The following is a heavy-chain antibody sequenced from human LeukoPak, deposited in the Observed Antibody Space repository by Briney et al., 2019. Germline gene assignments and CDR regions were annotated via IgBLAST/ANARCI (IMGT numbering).Heavy chain of an antibody. CDR3: AREYGGSYFFDY. J-gene: IGHJ4*02. V-gene: IGHV3-7*01. CDR2: IKQDASEK. D-gene: IGHD1-26*01. CDR1: GFTFSSYW. Sequence: GGSLRLSCAASGFTFSSYWMSWVRQAPGKGREWVANIKQDASEKYYVDSVKGRFTISRDNAKNSLYLQMNYLRAEDTAVYYCAREYGGSYFFDYWGQGTLVTVSS.